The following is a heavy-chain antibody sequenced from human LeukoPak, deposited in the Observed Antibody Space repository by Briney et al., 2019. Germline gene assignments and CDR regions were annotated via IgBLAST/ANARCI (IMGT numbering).Heavy chain of an antibody. V-gene: IGHV4-30-4*01. D-gene: IGHD3-10*01. CDR2: IYYSGST. Sequence: NPSQTLSLTCTVSGGSINSGDYYWNWIRQPPGKGLEWIGYIYYSGSTYYNPSLKSRVTISVDTSKNQFSLKMSSVTAAETAVYYCARGITRRRTFDIWGQGTMVTVSS. CDR3: ARGITRRRTFDI. CDR1: GGSINSGDYY. J-gene: IGHJ3*02.